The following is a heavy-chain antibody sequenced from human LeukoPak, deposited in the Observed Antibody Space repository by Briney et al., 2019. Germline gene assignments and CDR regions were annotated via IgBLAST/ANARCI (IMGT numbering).Heavy chain of an antibody. V-gene: IGHV1-2*04. D-gene: IGHD1-26*01. CDR3: ARAQYSGSSEYLQH. CDR2: INPNSGDT. J-gene: IGHJ1*01. CDR1: GYTFTGYY. Sequence: VASVKVSCKASGYTFTGYYMHWVRQAPGQGLEWMGWINPNSGDTNYAQKFQGWVTMTRDTSISTAYMELRSDDTAVYYCARAQYSGSSEYLQHWGQGTLVSVSS.